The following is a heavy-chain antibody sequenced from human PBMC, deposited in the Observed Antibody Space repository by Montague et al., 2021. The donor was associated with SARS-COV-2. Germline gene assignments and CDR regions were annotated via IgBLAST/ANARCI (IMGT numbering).Heavy chain of an antibody. D-gene: IGHD2-15*01. CDR1: GFSLSTSGVG. V-gene: IGHV2-5*02. J-gene: IGHJ2*01. CDR2: IYWDDDK. Sequence: PALVKLTQTPTLTCTFSGFSLSTSGVGVGWIRQPPGKALEWLALIYWDDDKRYSPSLKSRLTITEDTSKNQVVLTMTNMDPVDTATYYCAHVGMACSGGSYYPKIKDWYFDLWGRGTLVAVSS. CDR3: AHVGMACSGGSYYPKIKDWYFDL.